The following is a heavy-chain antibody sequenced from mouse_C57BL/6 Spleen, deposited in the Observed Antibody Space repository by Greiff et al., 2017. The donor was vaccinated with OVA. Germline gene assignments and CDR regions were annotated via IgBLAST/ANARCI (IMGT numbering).Heavy chain of an antibody. J-gene: IGHJ4*01. V-gene: IGHV1-4*01. Sequence: QVQLQQSGAELARPGASVKMSCKASGYTFTSYTMHWVKQRPGQGLEWIGYINPSSGYTKYNQKFKDKATLTADKSSSTAYMQLSSLTSEDSAVYDCARKSNSDAMDYWGQGTSVTVSS. CDR2: INPSSGYT. D-gene: IGHD2-5*01. CDR3: ARKSNSDAMDY. CDR1: GYTFTSYT.